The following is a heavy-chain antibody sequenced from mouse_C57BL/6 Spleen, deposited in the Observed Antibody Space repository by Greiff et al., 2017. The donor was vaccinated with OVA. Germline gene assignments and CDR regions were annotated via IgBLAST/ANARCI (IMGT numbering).Heavy chain of an antibody. CDR1: GYTFTSYW. CDR2: IDPSSGGT. CDR3: ERSFLTYWYFDV. J-gene: IGHJ1*03. V-gene: IGHV1-72*01. D-gene: IGHD1-3*01. Sequence: VQLQQPGAELVKPGASVKLSCKASGYTFTSYWMHWVKQRPGRGLEWIGRIDPSSGGTNYNEKFKGKATLTVDKPSSTAYMQLSSLTSEDSAVYYCERSFLTYWYFDVWGTGTTVTVSS.